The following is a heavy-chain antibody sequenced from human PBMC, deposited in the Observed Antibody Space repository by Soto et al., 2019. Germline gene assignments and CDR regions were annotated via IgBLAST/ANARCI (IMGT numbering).Heavy chain of an antibody. CDR2: ISSSSSTI. Sequence: EVQLVESGGGLVQPGGSLRLSCAASGFTFSSYSMNWVRQAPGKGLEWVSYISSSSSTIYYADSVKGRFTISRDNAKNSLSLQMNSLRAEDTAVYYCAIDLNYGLFDYWGQGTLVTVSS. CDR3: AIDLNYGLFDY. CDR1: GFTFSSYS. D-gene: IGHD4-17*01. V-gene: IGHV3-48*01. J-gene: IGHJ4*02.